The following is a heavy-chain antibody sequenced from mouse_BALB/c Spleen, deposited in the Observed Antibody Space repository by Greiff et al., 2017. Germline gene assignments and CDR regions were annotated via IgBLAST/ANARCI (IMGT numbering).Heavy chain of an antibody. J-gene: IGHJ4*01. V-gene: IGHV1S81*02. Sequence: QVQLQQPGAELVKPGASVKLSCKASGYTFTSYYMYWVKQRPGQGLEWIGGINPSTGGTNFNEKFKSKATLTVDKSSSTAYMQLSSLTSEDSAVYYCTRGGVRRAMDYWGQGTSVTVSS. CDR1: GYTFTSYY. CDR2: INPSTGGT. CDR3: TRGGVRRAMDY. D-gene: IGHD2-14*01.